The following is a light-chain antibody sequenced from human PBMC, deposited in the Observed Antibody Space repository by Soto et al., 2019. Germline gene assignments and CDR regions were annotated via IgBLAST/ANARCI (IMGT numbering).Light chain of an antibody. Sequence: QSVLTQPPSASGTPGQRVTISCSGSSSNIGSNYVYWYQQVPGTAPKLLIYRNNQRPSGVPDRFSGSKSGTSDSLAISGLRSEDEADYYCAAWDDSLRGVVFGGGTKLTVL. J-gene: IGLJ2*01. CDR1: SSNIGSNY. CDR2: RNN. V-gene: IGLV1-47*01. CDR3: AAWDDSLRGVV.